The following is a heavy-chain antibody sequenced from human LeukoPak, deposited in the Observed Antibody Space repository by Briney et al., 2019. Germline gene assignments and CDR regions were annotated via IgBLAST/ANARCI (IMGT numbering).Heavy chain of an antibody. CDR1: GFTFSSYW. Sequence: GGSLRLSCAASGFTFSSYWMSWVRQAPGKGLEWVANIKQDGSEKYYADSVKGRFTISRDNSKNTLYLQMNSLRAEDTAVYYCAKDLGYSYVPGYYMDVWGKGTTVTASS. J-gene: IGHJ6*03. V-gene: IGHV3-7*03. CDR3: AKDLGYSYVPGYYMDV. D-gene: IGHD5-18*01. CDR2: IKQDGSEK.